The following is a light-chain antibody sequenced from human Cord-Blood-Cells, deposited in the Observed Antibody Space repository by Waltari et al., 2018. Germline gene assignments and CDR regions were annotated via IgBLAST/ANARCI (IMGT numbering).Light chain of an antibody. CDR1: SSDVGGYNY. CDR3: CSYAGSYPWV. V-gene: IGLV2-11*01. CDR2: DVS. Sequence: QSALTQPRSVSGSPGQSVTISCTGTSSDVGGYNYVSWYQQPPGKAPKLMIYDVSKRPSGVPYRFSGSKSGNTASLTISWLQAEDEADYYCCSYAGSYPWVFGGGTKLTVL. J-gene: IGLJ3*02.